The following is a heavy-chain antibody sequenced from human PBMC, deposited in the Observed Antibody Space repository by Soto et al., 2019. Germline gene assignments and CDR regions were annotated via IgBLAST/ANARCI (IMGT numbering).Heavy chain of an antibody. CDR1: GYTFTGYY. CDR3: ARLSSGWSPGAFDI. V-gene: IGHV1-2*02. Sequence: ASVKVSCKASGYTFTGYYMHWVRQAPGQGLEWMGWINPNSGGTNYAQKFQGRVTMTRDTSISTAYMELSRLRSDDTAVYYCARLSSGWSPGAFDIWGQGTLVTVPS. J-gene: IGHJ3*02. CDR2: INPNSGGT. D-gene: IGHD6-19*01.